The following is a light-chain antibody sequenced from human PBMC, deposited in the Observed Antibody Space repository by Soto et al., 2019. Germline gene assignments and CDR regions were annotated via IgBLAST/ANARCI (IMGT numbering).Light chain of an antibody. CDR1: QNVSES. CDR2: DVS. J-gene: IGKJ1*01. V-gene: IGKV3-11*01. Sequence: VLTQSAGALSLSPGERATLSCRASQNVSESVAWYQQKPGQAPRLLIYDVSYRATGIPVRFSGSGSGTDFTLTISSLQPEDVAAYYCQKYNSAPRTFGQGTKVDIK. CDR3: QKYNSAPRT.